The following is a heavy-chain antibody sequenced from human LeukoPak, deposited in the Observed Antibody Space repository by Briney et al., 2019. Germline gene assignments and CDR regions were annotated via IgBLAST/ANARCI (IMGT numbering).Heavy chain of an antibody. CDR2: IDPGDSDT. J-gene: IGHJ5*02. CDR1: GYSFSSYW. D-gene: IGHD3-10*01. CDR3: ARLFTMVRGVIIMNWFDP. Sequence: GESLKISCKGSGYSFSSYWIGWVRQMPGKGLEWMGIIDPGDSDTKYSPSFQGQVTISADKSISTAYLQWSSLKASDTAMYYCARLFTMVRGVIIMNWFDPWGQGTLVTVSS. V-gene: IGHV5-51*01.